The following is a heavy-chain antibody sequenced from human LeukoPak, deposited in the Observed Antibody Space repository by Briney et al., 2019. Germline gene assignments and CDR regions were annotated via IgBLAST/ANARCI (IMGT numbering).Heavy chain of an antibody. V-gene: IGHV4-59*01. CDR1: GGSISSYY. CDR2: IYYSGST. Sequence: PSETLSLTCTVSGGSISSYYWSWIRQPPGKGPEWIGYIYYSGSTNYNPSLKSRVTISVDTSKNQFSLKLSSVTAADTAVYYCARDVPTYYYDSSGYYWVNYFDYWGQGTLVTVSS. CDR3: ARDVPTYYYDSSGYYWVNYFDY. J-gene: IGHJ4*02. D-gene: IGHD3-22*01.